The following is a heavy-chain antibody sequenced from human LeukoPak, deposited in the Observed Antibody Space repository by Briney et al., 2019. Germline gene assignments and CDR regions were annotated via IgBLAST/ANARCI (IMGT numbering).Heavy chain of an antibody. CDR1: GYTFTGYY. J-gene: IGHJ6*02. V-gene: IGHV1-2*02. CDR3: ARRDDFWSGYPLPYDPANYYGMDV. Sequence: GASVKVSCKASGYTFTGYYMHWVRQAPGQGLEWMGWINPNSGGTNYAQKFQGRVTMTRDTSISTAYMELSRLRSDDTAVYYCARRDDFWSGYPLPYDPANYYGMDVWGQGTTVTVSS. D-gene: IGHD3-3*01. CDR2: INPNSGGT.